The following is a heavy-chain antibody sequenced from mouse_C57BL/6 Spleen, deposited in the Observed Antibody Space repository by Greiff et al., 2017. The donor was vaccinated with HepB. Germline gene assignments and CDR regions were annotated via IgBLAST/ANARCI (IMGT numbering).Heavy chain of an antibody. Sequence: EVHLVESGGGLVKPGGSLKLSCAASGFTFSSYAMSWVRQTPEKRLEWVATISDGGSYTYYPDNVKGRLTISRDNAKNNLYLQMSHLKSEDTAMYYCARDIYYDYDGYFDYWGQGTTLTVSS. CDR2: ISDGGSYT. J-gene: IGHJ2*01. CDR3: ARDIYYDYDGYFDY. D-gene: IGHD2-4*01. CDR1: GFTFSSYA. V-gene: IGHV5-4*01.